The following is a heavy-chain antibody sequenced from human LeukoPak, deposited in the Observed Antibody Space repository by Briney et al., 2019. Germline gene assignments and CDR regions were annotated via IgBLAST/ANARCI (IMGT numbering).Heavy chain of an antibody. V-gene: IGHV1-24*01. Sequence: GASVKVSCKVSGYTLTELSMHWVRQAPGKGLEWMGGFDPEDGETIYAQKFQGRVTMTEDTSTHTAYMELSSLRSEDTAVYYCATLPDVSSGNWFDPWGQGTLVTVSS. CDR3: ATLPDVSSGNWFDP. CDR2: FDPEDGET. CDR1: GYTLTELS. J-gene: IGHJ5*02. D-gene: IGHD6-25*01.